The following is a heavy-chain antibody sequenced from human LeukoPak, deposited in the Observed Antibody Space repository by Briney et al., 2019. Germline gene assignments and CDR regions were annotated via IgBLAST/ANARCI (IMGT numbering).Heavy chain of an antibody. CDR2: MNQDGSEI. D-gene: IGHD5-12*01. CDR1: GFTFSRYW. CDR3: AREFTGYGNTDY. V-gene: IGHV3-7*01. J-gene: IGHJ4*02. Sequence: PGGSLRLSCVGSGFTFSRYWLNWVRQAPGKGLEWVANMNQDGSEIYYLDSVKGRFTISRDNAKNSVYLQMNGLKAEDTAVYYCAREFTGYGNTDYWGQGTLVTVSS.